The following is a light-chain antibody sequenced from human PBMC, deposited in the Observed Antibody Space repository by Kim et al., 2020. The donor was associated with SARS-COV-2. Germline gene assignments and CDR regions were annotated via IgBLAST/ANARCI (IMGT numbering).Light chain of an antibody. CDR1: QDISSN. CDR2: GAS. CDR3: QKYNGAPWT. V-gene: IGKV1-27*01. J-gene: IGKJ1*01. Sequence: SVGERVTITCRAGQDISSNVAWYQQKPGKVPKLLIYGASALHSGVPSRFSGSGSGTDFTLTISTLQPADVATYYCQKYNGAPWTFGQGTKVDIK.